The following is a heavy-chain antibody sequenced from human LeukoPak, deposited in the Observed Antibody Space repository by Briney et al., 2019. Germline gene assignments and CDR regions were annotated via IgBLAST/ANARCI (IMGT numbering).Heavy chain of an antibody. CDR2: IIPILGIA. D-gene: IGHD3-10*01. CDR1: GGTFSSYA. CDR3: AITHSSDLADY. J-gene: IGHJ4*02. Sequence: SVKVSCKASGGTFSSYAISWVRQAPGQGLEWMGRIIPILGIANYAQKFQGRVTITADKSTSTAYMELSSLRSEDTAVYYCAITHSSDLADYWGQGTLVTVSS. V-gene: IGHV1-69*04.